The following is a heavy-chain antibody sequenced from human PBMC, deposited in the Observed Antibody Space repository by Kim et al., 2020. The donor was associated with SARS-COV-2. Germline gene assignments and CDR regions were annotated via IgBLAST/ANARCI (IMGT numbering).Heavy chain of an antibody. CDR2: ISYDGSNK. D-gene: IGHD2-21*02. CDR1: GFTFSSYA. J-gene: IGHJ4*02. V-gene: IGHV3-30*04. CDR3: ARDWHIVVVTAIPVSYY. Sequence: GGSLRLSCAASGFTFSSYAMHWVRQAPGKGLEWVAVISYDGSNKYYADSVKGRFTISRDNSKNTLYLQMNSLRAEDTAVYYCARDWHIVVVTAIPVSYYWGQGTLVTVSS.